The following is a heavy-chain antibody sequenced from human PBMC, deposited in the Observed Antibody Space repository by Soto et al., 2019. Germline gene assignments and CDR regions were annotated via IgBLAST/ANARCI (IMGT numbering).Heavy chain of an antibody. D-gene: IGHD3-3*01. CDR1: GFRFDDYN. Sequence: PGGSLRLSCAASGFRFDDYNIHWVRQAPGKGLEWVSLITWNGGNTYYADSVKGRFTISRDGTTESVSLQMTSLKREDTGLYYCARATLSFGYALDVWGQGTMVTVYS. CDR2: ITWNGGNT. CDR3: ARATLSFGYALDV. V-gene: IGHV3-43*01. J-gene: IGHJ6*02.